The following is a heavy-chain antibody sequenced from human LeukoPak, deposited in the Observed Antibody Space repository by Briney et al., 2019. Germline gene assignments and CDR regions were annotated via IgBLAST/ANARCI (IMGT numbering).Heavy chain of an antibody. V-gene: IGHV3-9*01. CDR1: GFIFNNYA. Sequence: GRSLRLSCAGSGFIFNNYAMHWVRQPPGKGLEWVSGISWNSGSIDYADSVKGRFTISRDNSKNTLYLQMNSLTAEDTALYYCATKQWLVRGWFDPWGQGTLVTVSS. CDR3: ATKQWLVRGWFDP. J-gene: IGHJ5*02. D-gene: IGHD6-19*01. CDR2: ISWNSGSI.